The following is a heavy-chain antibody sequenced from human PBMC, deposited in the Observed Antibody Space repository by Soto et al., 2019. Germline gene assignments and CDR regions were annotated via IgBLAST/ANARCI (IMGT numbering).Heavy chain of an antibody. D-gene: IGHD1-26*01. CDR3: AKRHRVGTVTHGFDF. J-gene: IGHJ4*02. Sequence: SGPTLVNPTQTLTLTCSFSGFAFSPRGVGVGWIRQPPGKAPECLAVIYSNDHKRYNPSLQNRVSITKDTSKRQVVLKMTKMEHAETATYFCAKRHRVGTVTHGFDFWGQGILVTVSS. CDR1: GFAFSPRGVG. V-gene: IGHV2-5*01. CDR2: IYSNDHK.